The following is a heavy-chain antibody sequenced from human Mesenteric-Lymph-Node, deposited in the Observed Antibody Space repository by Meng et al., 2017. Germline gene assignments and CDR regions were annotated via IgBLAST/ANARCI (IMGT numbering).Heavy chain of an antibody. D-gene: IGHD2-2*01. CDR2: IIPIFGTA. CDR3: AREGYCSSTGCRVIAAAGRLYYYYGMDV. J-gene: IGHJ6*02. CDR1: GGTFSSYA. V-gene: IGHV1-69*13. Sequence: SVKVSCKASGGTFSSYAISWVRQAPGQGLEWMGGIIPIFGTANYAQKFQGRVTITADESTSTAYMELSSLRSEDTAVYYCAREGYCSSTGCRVIAAAGRLYYYYGMDVWGQGTMVTVSS.